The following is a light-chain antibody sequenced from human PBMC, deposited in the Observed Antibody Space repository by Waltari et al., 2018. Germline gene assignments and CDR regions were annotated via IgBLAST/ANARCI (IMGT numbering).Light chain of an antibody. CDR1: SSDVGTYNL. Sequence: QSALTQPASVSGSPGQSITISCTGTSSDVGTYNLVSWYQQHPGKAPKLLIYEVSKRPSGVSNRFSGSKCGNTASLTISGLQAEDEADYYCCSYAGSSTLFGGGTKLTVL. J-gene: IGLJ3*02. CDR3: CSYAGSSTL. V-gene: IGLV2-23*02. CDR2: EVS.